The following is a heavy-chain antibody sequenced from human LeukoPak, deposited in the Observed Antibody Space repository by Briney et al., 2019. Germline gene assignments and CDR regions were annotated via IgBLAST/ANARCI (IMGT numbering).Heavy chain of an antibody. J-gene: IGHJ3*02. V-gene: IGHV1-18*01. Sequence: ASVKASCKASGYTFTSYGISWVRQAPGQGLEWMGWISAYNGNTNYAQKLQGRVTMTTDTSTSTAYMELRSLRSDDTAVYYCARDSWNSPTAQNDAFDIWGQGAMVTVSS. CDR3: ARDSWNSPTAQNDAFDI. CDR1: GYTFTSYG. CDR2: ISAYNGNT. D-gene: IGHD1-7*01.